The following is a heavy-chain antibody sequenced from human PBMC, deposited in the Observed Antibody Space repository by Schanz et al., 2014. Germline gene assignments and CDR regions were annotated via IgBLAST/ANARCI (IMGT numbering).Heavy chain of an antibody. CDR3: VKDPGRRSSSSNWFAP. J-gene: IGHJ5*02. D-gene: IGHD2-2*01. Sequence: EVDLVESGGGLVQPGGSLRLSCSASGFTFSRFAMHWVRQAPGKGLEYVSVINSIGDNTYYTDSVKGRFTISRDNSKNTVYLQMSSLRAEDTAVYYCVKDPGRRSSSSNWFAPWGQGTLVTVSS. CDR2: INSIGDNT. V-gene: IGHV3-64D*06. CDR1: GFTFSRFA.